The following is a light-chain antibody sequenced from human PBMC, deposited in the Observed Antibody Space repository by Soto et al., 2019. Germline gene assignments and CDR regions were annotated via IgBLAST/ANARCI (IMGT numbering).Light chain of an antibody. CDR1: QSVSSN. J-gene: IGKJ4*01. CDR2: GAS. V-gene: IGKV3-15*01. CDR3: QQYNNWPPPLT. Sequence: EIVMTQSPATLSVSPGERATLSCRASQSVSSNLAWYQQKPGQAPRLLIYGASTRATGIPAMFSGSGSGTEFTLTISSLQSEDFAVYYCQQYNNWPPPLTFGGGTKVEIK.